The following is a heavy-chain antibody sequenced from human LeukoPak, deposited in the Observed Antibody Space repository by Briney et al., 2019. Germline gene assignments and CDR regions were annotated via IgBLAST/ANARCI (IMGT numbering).Heavy chain of an antibody. J-gene: IGHJ6*03. CDR1: GGSISSYY. CDR3: ARGDKKWELLTRYYYMDV. V-gene: IGHV4-59*01. Sequence: PSETLSLTCTVSGGSISSYYWSWIRQPPGKGLEWIGYIYYSGSTNYNPSLKSRVTISVGTSRNQFSLKLSSVTAADTAVYYCARGDKKWELLTRYYYMDVWGKVPTVTVSS. CDR2: IYYSGST. D-gene: IGHD1-26*01.